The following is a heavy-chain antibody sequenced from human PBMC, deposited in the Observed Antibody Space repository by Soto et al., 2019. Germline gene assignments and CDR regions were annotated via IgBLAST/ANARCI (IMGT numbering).Heavy chain of an antibody. V-gene: IGHV4-59*01. CDR3: ARDLLTFDP. CDR1: GGSMSTYY. Sequence: SETLSLTCTVSGGSMSTYYWSWIRQPPGKGLEWLGYIYYSGSTKYNPSLKSRVTISVDTSKNQFSLNLSSVTAADTAVYYCARDLLTFDPWGQGTLVTVSS. CDR2: IYYSGST. D-gene: IGHD2-21*01. J-gene: IGHJ5*02.